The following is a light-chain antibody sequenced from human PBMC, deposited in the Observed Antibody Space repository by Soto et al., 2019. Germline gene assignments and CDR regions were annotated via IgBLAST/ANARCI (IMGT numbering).Light chain of an antibody. CDR1: KLGDKY. CDR3: QAWDSNTVI. V-gene: IGLV3-1*01. CDR2: EDN. J-gene: IGLJ2*01. Sequence: SYELTQPPSVSVSPGQTASITCSGDKLGDKYTCWYQQKAGQSPVLVIYEDNKRPSGIPGRFSGSNSGNTATLTISGTQAMDEADYYCQAWDSNTVIFGGGTQLTVL.